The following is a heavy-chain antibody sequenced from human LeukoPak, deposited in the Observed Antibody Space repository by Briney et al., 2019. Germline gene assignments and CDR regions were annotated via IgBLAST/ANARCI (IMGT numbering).Heavy chain of an antibody. V-gene: IGHV3-30*02. CDR2: IPFDGSHK. J-gene: IGHJ6*03. D-gene: IGHD2-15*01. CDR1: GFTLSDYG. CDR3: ARLSSDYYYMDV. Sequence: PGGSLRLSCVVSGFTLSDYGIHWVRQAPGGGLQWVAFIPFDGSHKYYADSVEGRFTISRDTSKNTLYLQMNSLRAEDTAVYYCARLSSDYYYMDVWGKGTTVTVSS.